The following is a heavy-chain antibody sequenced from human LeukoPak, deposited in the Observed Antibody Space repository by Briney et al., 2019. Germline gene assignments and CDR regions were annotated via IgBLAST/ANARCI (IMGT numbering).Heavy chain of an antibody. J-gene: IGHJ6*02. V-gene: IGHV3-74*01. CDR1: GYTFSSYW. CDR2: INSDGSST. CDR3: VRPMSIASTGNYYYCMDV. Sequence: GGSLRLSCAASGYTFSSYWMHWVRQAPGKGLVWVSRINSDGSSTSYADSVRGRFTISRDNAKNTLYLQMNSLRVEDTAVYYCVRPMSIASTGNYYYCMDVGAKGPRSPSP. D-gene: IGHD6-13*01.